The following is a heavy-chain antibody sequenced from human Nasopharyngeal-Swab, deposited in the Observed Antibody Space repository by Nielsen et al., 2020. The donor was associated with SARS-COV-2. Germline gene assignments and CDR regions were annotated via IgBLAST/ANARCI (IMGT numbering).Heavy chain of an antibody. Sequence: SETLSLTCAVSGGSFSGYYWSWIRQPPGKGLERIGEINHSGSTNYNPSLKSRVTISVDTSKNQFSLKLSSVTAADTAVYYCAIPRGYSYGYSPPRYWGQGTLVTVSS. CDR3: AIPRGYSYGYSPPRY. D-gene: IGHD5-18*01. CDR1: GGSFSGYY. CDR2: INHSGST. J-gene: IGHJ4*02. V-gene: IGHV4-34*01.